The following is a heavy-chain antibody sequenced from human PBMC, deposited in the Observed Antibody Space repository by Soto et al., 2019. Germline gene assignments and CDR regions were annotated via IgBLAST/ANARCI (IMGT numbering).Heavy chain of an antibody. CDR3: ARKAWVRFDY. V-gene: IGHV4-4*02. Sequence: XETLYLTCAVSGYSISSSVWWTWVRQPPGKGLEWIGEVFHTGNTNYNPSLKSRVTMSVDKSTNEFSLKVTSVTAADTAIYYCARKAWVRFDYWGQGDLVTVSS. D-gene: IGHD7-27*01. CDR2: VFHTGNT. CDR1: GYSISSSVW. J-gene: IGHJ4*02.